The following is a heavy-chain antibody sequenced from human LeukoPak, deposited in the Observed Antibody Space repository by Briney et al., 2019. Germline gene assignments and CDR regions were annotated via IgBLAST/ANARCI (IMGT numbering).Heavy chain of an antibody. CDR3: AKGYDFWSYNWFDP. V-gene: IGHV3-23*01. CDR2: ISGSGGTT. J-gene: IGHJ5*01. CDR1: GFTFSDYA. Sequence: PGRSLRLSCAASGFTFSDYAMHWVRQAPGKGLEWVSAISGSGGTTYYADSVKGRFTISRDNSKNTLYLQMNSLRAEDTAVYYCAKGYDFWSYNWFDPWGQGTLVTVSS. D-gene: IGHD3-3*01.